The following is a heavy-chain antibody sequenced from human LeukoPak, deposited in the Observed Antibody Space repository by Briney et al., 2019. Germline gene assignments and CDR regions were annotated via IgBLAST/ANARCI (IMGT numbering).Heavy chain of an antibody. D-gene: IGHD6-19*01. V-gene: IGHV4-34*01. CDR2: INHSGST. CDR1: GGSFSGYY. CDR3: ARKPLRRPRYSSGWYDY. Sequence: SETLSLTCAVYGGSFSGYYWSWIRQPPGKGLEWIGDINHSGSTNYNPALKSRVTISVDTSKNQFSLKLSSVTAADTAVYYCARKPLRRPRYSSGWYDYWGQGTLVSVCS. J-gene: IGHJ4*02.